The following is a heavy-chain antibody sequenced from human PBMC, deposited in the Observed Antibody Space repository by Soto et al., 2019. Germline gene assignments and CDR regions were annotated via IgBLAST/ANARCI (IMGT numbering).Heavy chain of an antibody. Sequence: QVRLVESGGGVGQPGRSLRLSCTASGFSFSSYAMYWFRQPPGKGLEWVAVISHDGINKHYADSVKGRVTVSRDNSNHSLDLQLNSLRGEDTAMYYCARDIYSSDYFVKWFEPWGQGTLVTVSS. CDR2: ISHDGINK. CDR3: ARDIYSSDYFVKWFEP. V-gene: IGHV3-30-3*01. CDR1: GFSFSSYA. J-gene: IGHJ5*02. D-gene: IGHD6-19*01.